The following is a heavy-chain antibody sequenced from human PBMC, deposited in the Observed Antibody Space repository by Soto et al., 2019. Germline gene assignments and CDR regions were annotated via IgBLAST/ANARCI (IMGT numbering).Heavy chain of an antibody. CDR3: ARGFLGATIVPNWYFDL. Sequence: QVQLVESGGGVVQPGRSLRLSCAASEFTFSSYAMHWVRQAPGKGLEWVSVVSYDGSSKYYADSLKGRFTISRDNSKNTLYLQMNSLRPEDTAVYYCARGFLGATIVPNWYFDLWGRGTLFVVSS. CDR1: EFTFSSYA. CDR2: VSYDGSSK. D-gene: IGHD3-10*01. V-gene: IGHV3-30-3*01. J-gene: IGHJ2*01.